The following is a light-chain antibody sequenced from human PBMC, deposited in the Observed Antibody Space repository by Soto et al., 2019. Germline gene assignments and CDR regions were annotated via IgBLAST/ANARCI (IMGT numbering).Light chain of an antibody. Sequence: QSVLTQPPSASGTPGQRVTISCSGGSSNIGRNTVSWYQQLPGTAPTLLIFSNDQRPSGVPDRFSGSKSGTSASLAISGLQSEDEADYYCGTWDDILNGWVFGGGTKVTVL. J-gene: IGLJ2*01. CDR2: SND. CDR3: GTWDDILNGWV. CDR1: SSNIGRNT. V-gene: IGLV1-44*01.